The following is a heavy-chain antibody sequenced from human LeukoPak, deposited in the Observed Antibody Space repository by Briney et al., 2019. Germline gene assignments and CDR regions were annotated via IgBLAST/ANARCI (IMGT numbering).Heavy chain of an antibody. D-gene: IGHD3-16*02. CDR2: IYSGGST. CDR1: GFTVSSNY. CDR3: ARDATYDYVWGSYRKYYYYGMDV. J-gene: IGHJ6*02. V-gene: IGHV3-66*01. Sequence: PGGSLRLSCAASGFTVSSNYMSWVRQAPGKGLEWVSVIYSGGSTYYADSVKGRFTISRDNSKNTLYLQMNSLRAEDTAVYYCARDATYDYVWGSYRKYYYYGMDVWGQGTTVTVSS.